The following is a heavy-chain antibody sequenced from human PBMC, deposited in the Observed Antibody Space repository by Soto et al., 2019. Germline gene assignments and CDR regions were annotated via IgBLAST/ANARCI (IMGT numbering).Heavy chain of an antibody. CDR1: GYTFTSYY. V-gene: IGHV1-46*01. Sequence: QVQLVQSGAEVKKPGASVKVSCKASGYTFTSYYMHWVRQAPGQGLEWMGIINPSGGSTSYAQKFQGRVTMTRDTSTSTVYMELSSLRSEDTAVYYCAREWVVPTPHRPLWFGELGMDVWGQGTTVTVSS. D-gene: IGHD3-10*01. CDR2: INPSGGST. J-gene: IGHJ6*02. CDR3: AREWVVPTPHRPLWFGELGMDV.